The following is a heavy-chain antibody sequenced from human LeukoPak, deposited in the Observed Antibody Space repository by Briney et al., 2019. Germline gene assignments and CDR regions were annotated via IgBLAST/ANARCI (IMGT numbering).Heavy chain of an antibody. V-gene: IGHV4-39*01. CDR2: IYYSGST. CDR1: GGSISGSSYY. J-gene: IGHJ4*02. CDR3: ARHFDY. Sequence: PSETLSLTCTVSGGSISGSSYYWGWIRQPPGKGLEWIGSIYYSGSTYYNPSLKSRVTISVDTSKNQFSLKLNSVTATDTAVYYCARHFDYWGQGTLVTVSS.